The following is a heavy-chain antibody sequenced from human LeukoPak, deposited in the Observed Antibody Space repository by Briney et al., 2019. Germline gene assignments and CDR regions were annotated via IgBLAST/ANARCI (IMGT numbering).Heavy chain of an antibody. D-gene: IGHD1/OR15-1a*01. V-gene: IGHV5-51*01. CDR2: IYPGDSDT. CDR3: AGGTPAAY. CDR1: GSIFPTYW. Sequence: GAALEISCEGSGSIFPTYWIGWVRQLPGKVLEWMGIIYPGDSDTRYRPSFEGQVTISAAKSGSTAYLQWRSLKPSEPAMYYCAGGTPAAYWGQETLVTVSS. J-gene: IGHJ4*02.